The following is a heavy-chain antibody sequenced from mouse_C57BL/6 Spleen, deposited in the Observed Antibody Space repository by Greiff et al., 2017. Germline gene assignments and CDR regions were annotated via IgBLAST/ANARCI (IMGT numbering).Heavy chain of an antibody. Sequence: QVQLQQSGAELARPGASVKLSCKASGYTFTSYGISWVKQRPGQGLEWIGEIYPRSGNTYYNEKFKGQATLTADKSSSTAYMELRSLTSEDSAVYFCATCEGDDWGQGTTLTVSS. CDR3: ATCEGDD. CDR2: IYPRSGNT. V-gene: IGHV1-81*01. J-gene: IGHJ2*01. CDR1: GYTFTSYG.